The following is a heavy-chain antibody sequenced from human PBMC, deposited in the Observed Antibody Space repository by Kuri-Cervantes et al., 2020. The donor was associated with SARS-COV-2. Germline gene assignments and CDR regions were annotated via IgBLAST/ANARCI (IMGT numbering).Heavy chain of an antibody. Sequence: ASVKVSCKASGYTFTSYYMHWVRQAPGQGLEWMGIINPSGGSTSYAQKFQGRVTMTRDTSTSTVYMELSSLRAEDTAVYYCATAGDGLNYYYYMDVWGKGTTVTVSS. CDR2: INPSGGST. CDR1: GYTFTSYY. D-gene: IGHD5-24*01. J-gene: IGHJ6*03. V-gene: IGHV1-46*01. CDR3: ATAGDGLNYYYYMDV.